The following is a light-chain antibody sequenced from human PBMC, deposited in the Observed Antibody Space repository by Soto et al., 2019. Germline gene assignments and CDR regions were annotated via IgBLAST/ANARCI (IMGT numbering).Light chain of an antibody. J-gene: IGLJ1*01. Sequence: QSALTQPPSASGSPGQSVSISCTGTSSDVGGYNYVSWFQQYPGKAPKLLIHEVNKRPSGVPDRFSGSKSGTTAALTVSGLEDEDEADYYCSSYGGSNNHVFGAGTKLTVL. CDR3: SSYGGSNNHV. CDR2: EVN. V-gene: IGLV2-8*01. CDR1: SSDVGGYNY.